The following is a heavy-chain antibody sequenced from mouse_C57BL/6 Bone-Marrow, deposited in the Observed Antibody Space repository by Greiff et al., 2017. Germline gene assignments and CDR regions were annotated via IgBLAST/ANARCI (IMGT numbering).Heavy chain of an antibody. CDR2: IYPGSGST. J-gene: IGHJ2*01. CDR3: SRLDITTLVANDY. D-gene: IGHD1-1*01. Sequence: VQLQQPGAELVKPGASVKMSCKASGYTFTSYWITWVKQRPGQGLEWIGDIYPGSGSTNYNEKFKSKATLTVDTSSSTAYMQLSILTSEDSAVYYSSRLDITTLVANDYWGQGTTLTVSS. CDR1: GYTFTSYW. V-gene: IGHV1-55*01.